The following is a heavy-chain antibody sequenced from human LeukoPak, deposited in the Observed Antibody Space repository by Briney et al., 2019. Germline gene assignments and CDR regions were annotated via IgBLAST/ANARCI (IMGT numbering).Heavy chain of an antibody. CDR3: ARDHALWPNCFDY. V-gene: IGHV1-18*01. CDR1: GYSFTDYG. Sequence: ASVTVSCKTSGYSFTDYGITWVRQAPGQGLEWMGWISARNGNTNFSQRLQGRVTMTTDTSTSTAYMELRGLTSDDTAVYYCARDHALWPNCFDYWGQGTLVTVSS. D-gene: IGHD2-21*01. J-gene: IGHJ4*02. CDR2: ISARNGNT.